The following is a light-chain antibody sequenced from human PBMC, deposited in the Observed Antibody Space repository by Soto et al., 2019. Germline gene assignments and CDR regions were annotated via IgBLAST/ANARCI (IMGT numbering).Light chain of an antibody. CDR2: EVN. CDR1: SSDIGRYNR. CDR3: SSSTTSSTVV. Sequence: QSALTQPPSVSGSPGQSVTISCTGTSSDIGRYNRVSWYHQPPGATPKLIIYEVNNRPSGVPDRFSGSKSGNTASLTISGLQAEDEANYFCSSSTTSSTVVFGGGTKLTVL. J-gene: IGLJ2*01. V-gene: IGLV2-18*02.